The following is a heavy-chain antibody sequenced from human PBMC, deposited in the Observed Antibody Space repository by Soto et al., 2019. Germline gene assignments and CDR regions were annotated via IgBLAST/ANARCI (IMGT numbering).Heavy chain of an antibody. J-gene: IGHJ4*02. CDR1: GFTFSSYS. D-gene: IGHD3-22*01. CDR3: AGNYYDSSPSGGY. V-gene: IGHV3-21*01. Sequence: GGSLRLSCAASGFTFSSYSMNWVRQAPGKGLEWVSSISSSSSYIYYADSVKGRFTISRDNVKNSLYLQMNSLRAEDTAVYYCAGNYYDSSPSGGYWGQGTLVTVSS. CDR2: ISSSSSYI.